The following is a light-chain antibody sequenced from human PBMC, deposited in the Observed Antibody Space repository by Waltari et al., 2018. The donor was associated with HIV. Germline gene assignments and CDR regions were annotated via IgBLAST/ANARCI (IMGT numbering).Light chain of an antibody. J-gene: IGKJ4*01. CDR2: KAS. CDR3: QQYKDFPIT. Sequence: DIQMTQSPSTLSASVGDRVTIPCRASQSSGSWLAWYQQKPGRAPKILIYKASNLESGVPSRFSGSGYGTSFSLTISSLQPEDFATYYCQQYKDFPITFGGGTKVEIK. V-gene: IGKV1-5*03. CDR1: QSSGSW.